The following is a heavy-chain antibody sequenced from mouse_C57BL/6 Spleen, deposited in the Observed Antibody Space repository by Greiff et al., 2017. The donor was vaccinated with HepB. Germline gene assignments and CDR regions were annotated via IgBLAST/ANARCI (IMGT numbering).Heavy chain of an antibody. D-gene: IGHD1-1*01. CDR1: GYTFTSYW. V-gene: IGHV1-7*01. CDR2: INPSSGYT. Sequence: VQLQQSGAELAKPGASVKLSCKASGYTFTSYWMHWVKQRPEQGLEWIGYINPSSGYTKYNQKFKDKATLTADKSSSTAYMQLSSLTYEDSAVYYCARYYGSSSAWFAYWGQGTLVTVSA. J-gene: IGHJ3*01. CDR3: ARYYGSSSAWFAY.